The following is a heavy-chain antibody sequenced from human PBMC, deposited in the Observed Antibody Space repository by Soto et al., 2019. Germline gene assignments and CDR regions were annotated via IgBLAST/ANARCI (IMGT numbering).Heavy chain of an antibody. V-gene: IGHV3-72*01. Sequence: GGSLLLSWASSEFTFSDPCMDWVRQAPGKGLEWVGRTRNKANSYTTEYAASVKGRFTISRDDSKNSLYLQMNSLKTEDTAVYYCVPRYSYGSSYYYYMDVWGKGTTVPVS. CDR2: TRNKANSYTT. D-gene: IGHD5-18*01. CDR3: VPRYSYGSSYYYYMDV. CDR1: EFTFSDPC. J-gene: IGHJ6*03.